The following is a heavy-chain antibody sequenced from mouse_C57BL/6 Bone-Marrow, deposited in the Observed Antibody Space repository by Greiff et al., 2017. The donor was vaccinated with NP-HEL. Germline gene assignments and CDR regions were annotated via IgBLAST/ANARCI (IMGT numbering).Heavy chain of an antibody. D-gene: IGHD1-1*01. CDR2: IGPGSGST. J-gene: IGHJ2*01. V-gene: IGHV1-77*01. CDR3: RSTVVATPTYFDY. CDR1: GYTFTDYY. Sequence: VQLQQSGAELVKPGASVKISCKASGYTFTDYYINWVKQRPGQGLEWIGKIGPGSGSTYYNEKFKGKATLTADKSSSTAYMQLSSLTSEDSAVYFCRSTVVATPTYFDYWGQGTTLTVSS.